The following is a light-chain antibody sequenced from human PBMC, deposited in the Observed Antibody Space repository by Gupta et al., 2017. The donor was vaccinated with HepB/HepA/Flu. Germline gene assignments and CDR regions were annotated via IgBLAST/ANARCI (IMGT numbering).Light chain of an antibody. Sequence: DIQMTQSPSSLSASVGDRVTITCRASQSIRSYLNWYQQKPGKAPKLLIYAASSLQSGVPSRFSGSGSGTDFILTISSRQPEDFATYYCQQSYSTPVYTFGQGTKLEIK. J-gene: IGKJ2*01. CDR1: QSIRSY. CDR3: QQSYSTPVYT. CDR2: AAS. V-gene: IGKV1-39*01.